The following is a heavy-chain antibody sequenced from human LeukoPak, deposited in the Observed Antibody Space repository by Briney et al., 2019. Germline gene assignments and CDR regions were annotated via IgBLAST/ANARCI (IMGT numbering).Heavy chain of an antibody. V-gene: IGHV4-4*02. CDR1: GFTFSSYW. D-gene: IGHD5-12*01. J-gene: IGHJ4*02. Sequence: GSLRLSCAASGFTFSSYWMSWVRQAPGKGLEWIGEIHHTGNTMYNPSLQSRVTMLVDKSKNQFSLELRSVTAADTAVYYCAKDLGGDVVATSDYWGQGTLVTVSS. CDR3: AKDLGGDVVATSDY. CDR2: IHHTGNT.